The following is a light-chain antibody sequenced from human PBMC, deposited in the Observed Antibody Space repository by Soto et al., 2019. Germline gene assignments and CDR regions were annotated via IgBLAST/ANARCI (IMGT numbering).Light chain of an antibody. J-gene: IGKJ2*01. CDR3: QQYNNWPYT. CDR2: GAS. V-gene: IGKV3-15*01. CDR1: QSVRRN. Sequence: EIVMTQSPATLSVSPGERATLPCRASQSVRRNLAWYQQKPGQAPRLLIYGASTRAIGIPARFSGSGSGTEFALTISSLQSEDFAVYYCQQYNNWPYTFGQGTKLEIK.